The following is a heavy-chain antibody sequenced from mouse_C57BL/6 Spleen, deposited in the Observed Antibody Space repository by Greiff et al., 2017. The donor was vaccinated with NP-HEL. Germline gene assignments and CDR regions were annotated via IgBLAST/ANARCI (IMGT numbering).Heavy chain of an antibody. J-gene: IGHJ2*01. CDR1: GFTFSSYG. D-gene: IGHD1-1*01. CDR3: ASMDRFMFDY. Sequence: EVLLVESGGDLVKPGGSLKLSCAASGFTFSSYGMSWVRQTPDKRLEWVATISSGGSYTYYPDTVKGRFTISRDNAKNTLYLQMSSLKSEDTAMYYCASMDRFMFDYWGQGTTLTVSS. V-gene: IGHV5-6*01. CDR2: ISSGGSYT.